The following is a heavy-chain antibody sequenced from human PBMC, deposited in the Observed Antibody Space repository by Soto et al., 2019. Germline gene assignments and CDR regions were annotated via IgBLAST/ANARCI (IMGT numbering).Heavy chain of an antibody. CDR3: ARDELSQDYYYYYMDV. Sequence: GGSLRLSCAASGFTFSSYSMNWVRQAPGKGLEWVSYISSSSSTIYYADSVKGRFTISRDNAKNSLYLQMNSLRAEETAVYYCARDELSQDYYYYYMDVWGKGTTVTVSS. CDR2: ISSSSSTI. CDR1: GFTFSSYS. J-gene: IGHJ6*03. V-gene: IGHV3-48*01.